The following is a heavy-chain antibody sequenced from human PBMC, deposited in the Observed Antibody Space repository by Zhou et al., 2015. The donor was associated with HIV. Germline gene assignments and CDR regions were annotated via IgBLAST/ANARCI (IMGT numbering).Heavy chain of an antibody. J-gene: IGHJ4*02. CDR3: ARGLFGASVGHDC. CDR1: GFIFDDYA. D-gene: IGHD3-16*01. V-gene: IGHV3-9*01. CDR2: ISWNSDSI. Sequence: EVQLVESGGGLVQPGRALRISCAASGFIFDDYAMHWVRQVPGKGLEWVSGISWNSDSIGYADSAKGRFTISRDNAKNTLYLQMNSLRGEDTALYYCARGLFGASVGHDCWGQGTLVTVSS.